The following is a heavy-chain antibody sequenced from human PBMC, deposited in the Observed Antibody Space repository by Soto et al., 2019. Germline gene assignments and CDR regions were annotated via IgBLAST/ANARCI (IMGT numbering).Heavy chain of an antibody. CDR1: GYTFTSYG. CDR3: AGEEDIVVVPAALGVDP. J-gene: IGHJ5*02. Sequence: ASVKVSCKASGYTFTSYGISWVRQAPGQGLEWMGWISAYNGNTNYAQKLQGRVTMTTDTSTSTAYMELRSLRSDDTAVYYCAGEEDIVVVPAALGVDPWGHGTLVTVS. CDR2: ISAYNGNT. V-gene: IGHV1-18*01. D-gene: IGHD2-2*01.